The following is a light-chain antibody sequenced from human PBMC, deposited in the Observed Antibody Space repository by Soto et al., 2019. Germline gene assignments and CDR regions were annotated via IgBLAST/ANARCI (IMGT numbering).Light chain of an antibody. CDR2: KAS. CDR1: QTISSW. CDR3: QHYNSYSEA. Sequence: DIQMTQSPSTLSGSVGDRVTITCRASQTISSWLAWYQQKPGKAPKLLIYKASTLESGVPSRFSGSGSGTEFTLTIGSLQPDDFATYYCQHYNSYSEAFGQGTKVDI. J-gene: IGKJ1*01. V-gene: IGKV1-5*03.